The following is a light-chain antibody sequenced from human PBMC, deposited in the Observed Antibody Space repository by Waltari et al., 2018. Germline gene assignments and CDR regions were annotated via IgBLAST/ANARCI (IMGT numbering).Light chain of an antibody. CDR3: QQLKSYPIT. Sequence: NQLTQSPSSLSASVGDRVTITCRPSQAISGYYAWYQQKPGKAPKLLIYAASTLQSGVPSRFSGSGSGTDFTLTISSLQPEDFATYYCQQLKSYPITFGQGTRLEIK. J-gene: IGKJ5*01. V-gene: IGKV1-9*01. CDR1: QAISGY. CDR2: AAS.